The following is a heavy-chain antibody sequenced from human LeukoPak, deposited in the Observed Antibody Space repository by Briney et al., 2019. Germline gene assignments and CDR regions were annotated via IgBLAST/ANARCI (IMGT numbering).Heavy chain of an antibody. CDR2: ISYDGSNK. D-gene: IGHD3-10*01. Sequence: SCKASGYTFTSYYMHWVRQAPGKGLEWVAVISYDGSNKYYADSVKGRFTISGDNSKNTLYLQMNSLRAEDTAVYYCARSPDYGSGSYYTDYWGQGTLVTVSS. V-gene: IGHV3-30*03. J-gene: IGHJ4*02. CDR1: GYTFTSYY. CDR3: ARSPDYGSGSYYTDY.